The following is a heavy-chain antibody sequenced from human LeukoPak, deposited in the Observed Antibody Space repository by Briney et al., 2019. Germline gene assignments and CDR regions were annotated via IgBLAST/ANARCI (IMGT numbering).Heavy chain of an antibody. D-gene: IGHD3-16*01. Sequence: SETLSLTCSVSGDSISSYHWSWIRQPPGKGLEWIGYISDSGSTKYNSSLKSRVTMSMDTSKNPFSLNLSSVTAADTAVYYCAXXXXXXHTWGSYSXDYWGQGTLVTVSS. CDR3: AXXXXXXHTWGSYSXDY. CDR1: GDSISSYH. CDR2: ISDSGST. V-gene: IGHV4-59*01. J-gene: IGHJ4*02.